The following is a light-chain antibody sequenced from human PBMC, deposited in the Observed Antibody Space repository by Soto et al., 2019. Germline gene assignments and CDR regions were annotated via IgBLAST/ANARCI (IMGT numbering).Light chain of an antibody. CDR3: NSYAGSNNLV. CDR1: SSDVGNYNY. J-gene: IGLJ2*01. CDR2: EVN. Sequence: QSALTQPPSASGSPGQSVTISCTGTSSDVGNYNYVSWYQQHPGKAPKVMIYEVNKRPSGVPDRFSGSKSGNTASLTVSGLQAEDEADYYCNSYAGSNNLVFGGGTKLTVL. V-gene: IGLV2-8*01.